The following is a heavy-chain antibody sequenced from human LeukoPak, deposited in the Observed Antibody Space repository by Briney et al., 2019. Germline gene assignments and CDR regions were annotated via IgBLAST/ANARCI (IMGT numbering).Heavy chain of an antibody. V-gene: IGHV4-34*01. CDR2: INHSGST. Sequence: SETLSLTCAVYGGSFSGYYRSWIRQPPGKGLEWIGEINHSGSTNYNPSLKSRVTISVDTSKNQFSLKLSSVTAADTAVYYCARGRFYSSGWPFSFKALTSRPPPHWGQGTLVTVSS. CDR1: GGSFSGYY. D-gene: IGHD6-19*01. CDR3: ARGRFYSSGWPFSFKALTSRPPPH. J-gene: IGHJ1*01.